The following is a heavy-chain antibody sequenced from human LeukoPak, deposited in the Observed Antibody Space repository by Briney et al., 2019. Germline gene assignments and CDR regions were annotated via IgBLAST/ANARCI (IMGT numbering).Heavy chain of an antibody. CDR2: ISYDGSNK. D-gene: IGHD2-2*01. Sequence: GRSLRLSCAASGFTFSSYAMHWVRQAPGKGLEWVAVISYDGSNKYYADSVKGRFTISRDNSKNTLYLQMNSLRAEDTAVYYCARDVPYCSSTSCSNWFDPWGQGTLVTVSS. CDR3: ARDVPYCSSTSCSNWFDP. J-gene: IGHJ5*02. CDR1: GFTFSSYA. V-gene: IGHV3-30-3*01.